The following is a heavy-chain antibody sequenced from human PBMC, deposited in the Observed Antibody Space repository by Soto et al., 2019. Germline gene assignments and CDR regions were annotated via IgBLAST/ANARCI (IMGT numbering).Heavy chain of an antibody. CDR2: IYYSGST. Sequence: SETLSLTCTVGDASISSGDYCWRWIRQPAGKGLEWIGYIYYSGSTNYNPTLKSRVTISVDTSKNQFSLKLSSVTAADTAVYYCARWPIAALTGYFDYWGQGTLVTVSS. CDR1: DASISSGDYC. J-gene: IGHJ4*02. V-gene: IGHV4-61*08. D-gene: IGHD6-13*01. CDR3: ARWPIAALTGYFDY.